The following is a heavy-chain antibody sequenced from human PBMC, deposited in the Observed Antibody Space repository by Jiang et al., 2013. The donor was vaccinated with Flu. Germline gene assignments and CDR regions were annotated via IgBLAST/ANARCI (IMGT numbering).Heavy chain of an antibody. V-gene: IGHV4-59*08. CDR2: IFHTGSS. D-gene: IGHD6-13*01. J-gene: IGHJ4*02. CDR3: ARHVIAAAGFAPFDY. Sequence: GSGLVKPSETLSLTCTVSGVSISRHYWSWIRQSPGKGLEWIGYIFHTGSSNYNPSLRSPVTMSVDTSKNQLSLKLSYVTAADTAVYYCARHVIAAAGFAPFDYWGQGTRVTVSS. CDR1: GVSISRHY.